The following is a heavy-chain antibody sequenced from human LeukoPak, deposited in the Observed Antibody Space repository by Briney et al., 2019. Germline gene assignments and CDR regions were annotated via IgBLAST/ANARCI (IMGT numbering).Heavy chain of an antibody. J-gene: IGHJ5*02. CDR2: ISRSGGST. D-gene: IGHD1-26*01. V-gene: IGHV3-23*01. CDR1: GFTFSSYA. Sequence: GGSLRLSCAASGFTFSSYAMSWVRQAPGKGLEWVSAISRSGGSTYYADSVKGRFTISRDNSKHPLYLQMNSLRAEDTAVYSCAKDHSGSYKRDWFDPWGQGTLVTVSS. CDR3: AKDHSGSYKRDWFDP.